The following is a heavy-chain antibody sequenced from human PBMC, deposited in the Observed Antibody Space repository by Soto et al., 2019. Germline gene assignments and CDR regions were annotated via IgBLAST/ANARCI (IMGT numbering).Heavy chain of an antibody. V-gene: IGHV1-46*03. CDR3: AREGGGSSSFDFDY. Sequence: AASVKVSCKASGYTFTSYGISWVRQAPGQGLEWMGLISPYGGSTSYAQKFQGRFTMTRDMSTSTVYMELSSLRSEDTAVYYCAREGGGSSSFDFDYWGQGTLVTVSS. CDR1: GYTFTSYG. J-gene: IGHJ4*02. CDR2: ISPYGGST. D-gene: IGHD6-6*01.